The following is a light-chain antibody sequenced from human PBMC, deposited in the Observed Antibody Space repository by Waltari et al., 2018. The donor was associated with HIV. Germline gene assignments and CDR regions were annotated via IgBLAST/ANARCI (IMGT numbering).Light chain of an antibody. CDR3: ETWDTHTEV. V-gene: IGLV4-60*03. CDR2: LEGSGSY. Sequence: QPVLTQSSSASASLGSSVILTCTLDRGHSTYISTWHRQQPGQATQYLMKLEGSGSYKRWSAFPDRFSGSSSGADRYLTISNLQSEDEADYYCETWDTHTEVFGGGTKLTVL. CDR1: RGHSTYI. J-gene: IGLJ3*02.